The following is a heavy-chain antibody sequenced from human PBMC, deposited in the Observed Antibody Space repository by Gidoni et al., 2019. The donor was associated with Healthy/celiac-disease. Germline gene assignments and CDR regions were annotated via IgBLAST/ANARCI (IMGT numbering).Heavy chain of an antibody. CDR2: ISGSGGST. D-gene: IGHD2-2*01. CDR1: GFTFSSYS. V-gene: IGHV3-23*01. J-gene: IGHJ5*02. CDR3: AKDGVIVVVPAAMSNWFDP. Sequence: EVQLLESGGGLVQPGGSLRLSCAASGFTFSSYSMSWVRQAPGKGLEWVSAISGSGGSTYYADSVKGRFTISRDNSKNTLYLQMNSRRAEDTAVYYCAKDGVIVVVPAAMSNWFDPWGQGTLVTVSS.